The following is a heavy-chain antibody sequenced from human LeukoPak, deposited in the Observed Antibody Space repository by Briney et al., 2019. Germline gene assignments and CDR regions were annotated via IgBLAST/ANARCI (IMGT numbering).Heavy chain of an antibody. CDR2: IYYSGST. J-gene: IGHJ6*02. CDR3: ARHSWGDYYYGMDV. CDR1: GGSISSSSYY. V-gene: IGHV4-39*01. D-gene: IGHD7-27*01. Sequence: SETLSLTWTVSGGSISSSSYYWGWIRQPPGKGLEWIGSIYYSGSTYYNPSLKSRVTISVDTSKNQFSLKLSSVTAADTAVYYCARHSWGDYYYGMDVWGQGTTVTVFS.